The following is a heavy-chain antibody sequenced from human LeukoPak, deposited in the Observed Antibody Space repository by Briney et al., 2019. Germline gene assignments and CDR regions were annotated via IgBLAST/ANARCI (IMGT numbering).Heavy chain of an antibody. D-gene: IGHD1-26*01. CDR3: AKDYEPLVGVHRWGDWFDP. V-gene: IGHV3-30*18. Sequence: GGSLRLSCAASGFTFSSYGMHWVRQAPGKGLERVAVISYDGSNKYYADSVKGRFTISRDNSKNTLYLQMNSLRAEDTAVYYCAKDYEPLVGVHRWGDWFDPWGQGTLVTVSS. J-gene: IGHJ5*02. CDR2: ISYDGSNK. CDR1: GFTFSSYG.